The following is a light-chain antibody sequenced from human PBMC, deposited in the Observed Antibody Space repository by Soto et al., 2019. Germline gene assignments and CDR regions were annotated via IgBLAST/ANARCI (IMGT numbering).Light chain of an antibody. V-gene: IGLV2-11*01. J-gene: IGLJ2*01. CDR1: SSDVSAYQF. CDR3: CSYAGRYTRI. Sequence: ALTQNASVSGSPGQSITLSCTGFSSDVSAYQFVSWYQQHPGKAPKLILYDVKQRPSGVPDRFSGYKSGDTASLTISGLQAEEEDDYYCCSYAGRYTRIFGGGTKVTV. CDR2: DVK.